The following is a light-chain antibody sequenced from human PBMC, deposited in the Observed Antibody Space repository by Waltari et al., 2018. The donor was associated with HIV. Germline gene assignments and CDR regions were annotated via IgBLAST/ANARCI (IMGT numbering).Light chain of an antibody. J-gene: IGLJ2*01. CDR3: SSYTSSITLVV. V-gene: IGLV2-14*03. CDR1: SSYGGGYNY. Sequence: QSALTQPASVSGSPGQSTTISCTGTSSYGGGYNYVYCYQQHPGKATKLMIYHVSNRPSGVSNRFSGSKSGNTASLTISGLQAEDEAEYYCSSYTSSITLVVFGGGTKLTVL. CDR2: HVS.